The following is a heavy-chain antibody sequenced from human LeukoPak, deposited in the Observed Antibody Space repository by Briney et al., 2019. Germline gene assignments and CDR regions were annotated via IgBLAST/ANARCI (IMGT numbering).Heavy chain of an antibody. D-gene: IGHD6-19*01. CDR1: GFTVSDNY. CDR2: FYSGGST. V-gene: IGHV3-66*01. Sequence: GGSLRLSCAASGFTVSDNYMSWVRQAPGKGLEWVSVFYSGGSTRYADSVKGRFTISRDNSKNTLYLQMNSLRAEDTAVYYCARESGQWLDYYFDYWGQGTLVTVSS. J-gene: IGHJ4*02. CDR3: ARESGQWLDYYFDY.